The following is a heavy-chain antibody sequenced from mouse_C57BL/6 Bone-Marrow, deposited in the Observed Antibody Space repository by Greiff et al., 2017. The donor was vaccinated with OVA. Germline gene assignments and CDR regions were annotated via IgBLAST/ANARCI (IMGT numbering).Heavy chain of an antibody. CDR2: IDPSDSYT. CDR1: GYTFTSYW. J-gene: IGHJ3*01. CDR3: ARSSDWFAY. Sequence: QVQLKQSGAELVMPGASVKLSCKASGYTFTSYWMHWVKQRPGQGLEWIGEIDPSDSYTNYNQKFKGKSTLTVDKSSSTAYMQLSSLTSEDSAVYFCARSSDWFAYWGQGTLVTVSA. V-gene: IGHV1-69*01.